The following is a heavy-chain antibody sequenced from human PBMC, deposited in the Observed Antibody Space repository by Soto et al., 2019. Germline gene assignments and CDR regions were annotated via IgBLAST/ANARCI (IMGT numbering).Heavy chain of an antibody. D-gene: IGHD3-22*01. CDR1: GCTFSSYA. Sequence: VNVSCKASGCTFSSYAISWVRQAPGQGLAWMGGIFPIFGTANYAQKFQSRVTITADETTSTASMELSSLRSEDTAVYYCARGYSITMIVVVITTGMDYYYGMDVWGQGTTVTVSS. CDR3: ARGYSITMIVVVITTGMDYYYGMDV. J-gene: IGHJ6*02. V-gene: IGHV1-69*13. CDR2: IFPIFGTA.